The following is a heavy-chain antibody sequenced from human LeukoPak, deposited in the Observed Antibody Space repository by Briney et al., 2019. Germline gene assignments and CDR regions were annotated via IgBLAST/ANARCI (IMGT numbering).Heavy chain of an antibody. J-gene: IGHJ4*02. V-gene: IGHV1-18*01. CDR1: GYTFTSYG. CDR2: ISAYNGNT. CDR3: ARDDFWSGYTIQRFDY. D-gene: IGHD3-3*01. Sequence: ASVKVSCKASGYTFTSYGISWVRQAPGQGLEWMGWISAYNGNTSYAQKLQGRVTMTTDTSTSTAYMELRSLRSDDTAVYYCARDDFWSGYTIQRFDYWGQGTLVTVSS.